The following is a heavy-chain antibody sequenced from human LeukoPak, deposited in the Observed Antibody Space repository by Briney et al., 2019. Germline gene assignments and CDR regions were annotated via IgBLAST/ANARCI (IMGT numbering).Heavy chain of an antibody. CDR1: GFTFSEYY. Sequence: GGCLRLSSAASGFTFSEYYMSWIRQAPGKGLEWVSYISSSSSYTNYADSVKGRFTISRDNAKNSLYLQMTSLRGEDTAVYYCARAGYSSGGYCDYWGQGTLVTVSS. D-gene: IGHD6-19*01. V-gene: IGHV3-11*05. J-gene: IGHJ4*02. CDR3: ARAGYSSGGYCDY. CDR2: ISSSSSYT.